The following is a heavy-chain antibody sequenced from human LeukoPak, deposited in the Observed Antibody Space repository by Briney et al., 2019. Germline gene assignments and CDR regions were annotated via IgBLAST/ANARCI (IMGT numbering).Heavy chain of an antibody. J-gene: IGHJ4*02. V-gene: IGHV1-46*01. D-gene: IGHD3-22*01. CDR3: ARAPPRYYDSSGYYSYFDY. CDR2: INPSGGST. Sequence: GASVKVSCKASGYTFTSYYMHWVRQAPEQGLEWMGIINPSGGSTSYAQKFQGRVTMTRDMSTSTVYMELSSLRSEDTAVYYCARAPPRYYDSSGYYSYFDYWGQGTLVTVSS. CDR1: GYTFTSYY.